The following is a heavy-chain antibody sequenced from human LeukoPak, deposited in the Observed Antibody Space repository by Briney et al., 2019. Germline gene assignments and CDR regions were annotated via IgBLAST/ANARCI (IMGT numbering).Heavy chain of an antibody. V-gene: IGHV4-59*08. CDR2: SYYSGST. CDR1: GGPMNNYY. Sequence: SETLSLTCTVSGGPMNNYYWNWIRQPPGKGLEWIGYSYYSGSTNYNPSLKSRVNISVDTSKNQFSLNLSSVTAADTAVYYCARLGSVAMPFDYWGQGTLVTVSS. J-gene: IGHJ4*02. D-gene: IGHD2-2*01. CDR3: ARLGSVAMPFDY.